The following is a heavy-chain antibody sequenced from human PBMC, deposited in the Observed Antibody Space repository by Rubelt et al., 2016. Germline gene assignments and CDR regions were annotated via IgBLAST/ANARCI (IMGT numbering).Heavy chain of an antibody. CDR1: GFTFSDYY. CDR3: ARTQFYEHDLGHAAFDI. D-gene: IGHD2/OR15-2a*01. CDR2: ISSSGSTI. Sequence: GGSLRLSCAASGFTFSDYYMSWIRQAPGKGLEWVSYISSSGSTIYYADSVRGRFTTSRDNAKNSLYLQMNSLRAEDTAVYYCARTQFYEHDLGHAAFDIWGQGTMVTVSS. J-gene: IGHJ3*02. V-gene: IGHV3-11*04.